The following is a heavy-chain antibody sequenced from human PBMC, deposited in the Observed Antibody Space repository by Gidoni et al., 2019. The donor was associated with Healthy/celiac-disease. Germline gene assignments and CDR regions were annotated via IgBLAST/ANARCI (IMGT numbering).Heavy chain of an antibody. Sequence: QLVAVIWYDGSNKYYADSVKGRFTISRDNSKNTLYLQMNSLRAEDTAVYYCARDSFDLGDYYDSSGPHGAIDYWGQGTLVTVSS. D-gene: IGHD3-22*01. CDR2: IWYDGSNK. V-gene: IGHV3-33*01. J-gene: IGHJ4*02. CDR3: ARDSFDLGDYYDSSGPHGAIDY.